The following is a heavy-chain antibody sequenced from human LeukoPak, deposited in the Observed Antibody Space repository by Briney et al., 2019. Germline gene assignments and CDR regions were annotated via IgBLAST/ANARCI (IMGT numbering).Heavy chain of an antibody. CDR1: GGTFSSYA. CDR3: ARGLRGEILQTGY. Sequence: ASVKVSCKASGGTFSSYAISWVRQAPGQGLEWMGGIIPIFGTANYAQKFQGRVTITADESTSTAYMELSSLRSEDTAEYYCARGLRGEILQTGYWGQGTLVTVSS. J-gene: IGHJ4*02. V-gene: IGHV1-69*13. D-gene: IGHD1-26*01. CDR2: IIPIFGTA.